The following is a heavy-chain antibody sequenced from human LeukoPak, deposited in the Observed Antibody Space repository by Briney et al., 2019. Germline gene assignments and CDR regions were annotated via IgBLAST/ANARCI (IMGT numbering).Heavy chain of an antibody. V-gene: IGHV3-30*03. D-gene: IGHD6-19*01. CDR1: GFTFSITW. CDR3: ARERGTAVAGTRYFDY. J-gene: IGHJ4*02. Sequence: GGSLRLSCAASGFTFSITWMHWVRQVPGKGLEWVAVISYDGSNKYYADSVKGRFTISRDNAKNSLYLQMNSLRAEDTAVYYCARERGTAVAGTRYFDYWGQGTLVTVSS. CDR2: ISYDGSNK.